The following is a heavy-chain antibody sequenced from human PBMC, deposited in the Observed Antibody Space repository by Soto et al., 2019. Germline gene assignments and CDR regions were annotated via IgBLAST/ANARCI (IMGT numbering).Heavy chain of an antibody. CDR2: ISNNGATT. J-gene: IGHJ4*02. D-gene: IGHD6-13*01. CDR3: ERVRDCRRAGVRSRSWYSDF. V-gene: IGHV3-11*01. Sequence: GASLTLSCAASSFATNDYYMSWLRQAPGKGLELLTHISNNGATTAYADSVKGGFTISRDNARNLLYLQINSLGAEEAAVYSFERVRDCRRAGVRSRSWYSDFWGQGTLVTVSS. CDR1: SFATNDYY.